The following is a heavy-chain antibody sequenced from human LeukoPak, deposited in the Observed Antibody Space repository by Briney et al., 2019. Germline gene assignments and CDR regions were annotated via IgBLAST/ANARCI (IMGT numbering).Heavy chain of an antibody. J-gene: IGHJ4*02. CDR1: GYTFTGYY. V-gene: IGHV1-2*02. Sequence: ASVKVSCKASGYTFTGYYMHWVRQAPGQGLEWMGWINPNSGGTNYAQKFQGRVTMTRDTSTSTVYMELSSLRSEDTAVYYCARDRAQYYFDYWGREPWSPSPQ. D-gene: IGHD3-10*01. CDR3: ARDRAQYYFDY. CDR2: INPNSGGT.